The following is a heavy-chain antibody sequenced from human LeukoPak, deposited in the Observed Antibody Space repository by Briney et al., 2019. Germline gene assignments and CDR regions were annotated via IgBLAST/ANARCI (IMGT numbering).Heavy chain of an antibody. CDR3: ARPRNWGSREGFDY. J-gene: IGHJ4*02. CDR1: GFTLSIYN. D-gene: IGHD7-27*01. CDR2: ISSLSRTI. Sequence: AGSLRLSRAASGFTLSIYNMNWVRQAPGKGLEWVSYISSLSRTIYYADSVKGRFTISRDNAKSSLYLQMNSLRAEDTAVYYCARPRNWGSREGFDYWGQGTLVTVSS. V-gene: IGHV3-48*01.